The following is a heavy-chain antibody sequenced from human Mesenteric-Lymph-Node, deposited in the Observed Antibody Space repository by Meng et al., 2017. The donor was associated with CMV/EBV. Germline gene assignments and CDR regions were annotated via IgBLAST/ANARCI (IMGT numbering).Heavy chain of an antibody. CDR2: IYSGGST. V-gene: IGHV3-66*02. CDR1: GFTVSRNY. D-gene: IGHD6-13*01. Sequence: GESLKISCAASGFTVSRNYMSWVRQAPGRGLEWVSVIYSGGSTYYADSVKGRFTISRDNSKNTLYLQMNSLRAEDTAVYYCARDEGAAGTTTIFDYWGQGTLVTVS. CDR3: ARDEGAAGTTTIFDY. J-gene: IGHJ4*02.